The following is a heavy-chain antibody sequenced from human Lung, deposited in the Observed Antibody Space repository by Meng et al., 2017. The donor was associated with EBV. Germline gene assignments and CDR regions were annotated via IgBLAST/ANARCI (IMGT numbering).Heavy chain of an antibody. CDR3: ARGGTSSAPFDY. CDR2: INYSGIT. CDR1: GRSFSSSY. J-gene: IGHJ4*02. V-gene: IGHV4-34*01. D-gene: IGHD2-2*01. Sequence: QGQLQQGGGGLLKPSETLSLTCGVSGRSFSSSYWSWIRQPPGKGLEWIGQINYSGITNYNPSLKSRVTISVDTSKNQFSLSLNSVTAADTAVYYCARGGTSSAPFDYWGQGTLVTVSS.